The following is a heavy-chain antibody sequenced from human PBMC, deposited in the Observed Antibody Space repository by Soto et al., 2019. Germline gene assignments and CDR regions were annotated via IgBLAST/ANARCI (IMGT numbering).Heavy chain of an antibody. CDR3: TRGPRPTSTGTGAF. CDR2: INDDGIST. Sequence: GGSLRRSCAASGFTFSMYWMHWVRQVPGKGPEWVSRINDDGISTNYADSVKGRFTISRDNAKNTLYLQMNALRVEDTGVYYCTRGPRPTSTGTGAFRGQGTLVTVSS. CDR1: GFTFSMYW. D-gene: IGHD1-1*01. V-gene: IGHV3-74*01. J-gene: IGHJ4*02.